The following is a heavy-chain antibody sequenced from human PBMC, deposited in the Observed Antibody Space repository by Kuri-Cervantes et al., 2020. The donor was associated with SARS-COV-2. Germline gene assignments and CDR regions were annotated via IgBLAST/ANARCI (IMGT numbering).Heavy chain of an antibody. V-gene: IGHV3-7*03. J-gene: IGHJ3*01. CDR3: ARDDRAGHFDV. Sequence: GESLKISCAASGFTFTDYWMDWVRQAPGKGLEWVGNVRPDGNSKGYVDAVKGRFTISRDNAKNSLYLQMDSLSAEDTAVYYCARDDRAGHFDVWGQGTMVTVSS. D-gene: IGHD3-10*01. CDR1: GFTFTDYW. CDR2: VRPDGNSK.